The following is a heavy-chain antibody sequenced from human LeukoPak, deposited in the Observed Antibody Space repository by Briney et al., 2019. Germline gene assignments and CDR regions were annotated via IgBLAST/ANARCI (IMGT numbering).Heavy chain of an antibody. D-gene: IGHD3-22*01. J-gene: IGHJ6*02. V-gene: IGHV3-33*01. CDR3: ARDRRLHYYDSSGPLGYDYHSMDV. CDR2: IWYDGSNK. CDR1: GFTFSSYG. Sequence: GGSLRLSCAASGFTFSSYGMHWVRQAPGKGLEWVAVIWYDGSNKYYADSVKGRFTISRDNAKSSVYLQMNSLRADDTAVYYCARDRRLHYYDSSGPLGYDYHSMDVWGQGTTVIVSS.